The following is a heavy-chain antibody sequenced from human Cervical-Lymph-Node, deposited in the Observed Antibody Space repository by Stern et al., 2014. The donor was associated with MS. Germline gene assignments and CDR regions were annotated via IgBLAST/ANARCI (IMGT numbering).Heavy chain of an antibody. CDR2: ISYDGSDN. CDR1: GFTFSYHA. V-gene: IGHV3-30*01. J-gene: IGHJ4*02. Sequence: QVQLVESGGGVVQPGRSLRLSCAASGFTFSYHAMHWVRQAPGKGLEWVAVISYDGSDNNDADSVKGRFTISRDNSRNTLYLQMNSLRVDDPAVYYCARGGAVATSDYYFDYWGQGILVTVSS. D-gene: IGHD5-12*01. CDR3: ARGGAVATSDYYFDY.